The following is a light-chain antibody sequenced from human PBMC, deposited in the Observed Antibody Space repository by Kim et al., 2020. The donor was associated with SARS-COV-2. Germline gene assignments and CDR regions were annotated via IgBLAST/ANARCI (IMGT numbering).Light chain of an antibody. CDR3: NSRDNSGDHVV. CDR1: SLRNYY. CDR2: GKN. V-gene: IGLV3-19*01. Sequence: ALGPTVRITCQGDSLRNYYASWYQQKPGQAPILVIYGKNNRPSGIPDRFSGSSSGNTASLTVTGAQAVDEADYYCNSRDNSGDHVVFGGGTQLTVL. J-gene: IGLJ2*01.